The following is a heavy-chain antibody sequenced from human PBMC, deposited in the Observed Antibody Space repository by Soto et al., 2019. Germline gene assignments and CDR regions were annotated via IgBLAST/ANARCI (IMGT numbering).Heavy chain of an antibody. CDR1: GGSFSGYY. CDR3: ARVGYSSSWYGGYYYYGMDV. J-gene: IGHJ6*02. Sequence: PSETLSLTCAVYGGSFSGYYWSWIRQPPGKGLEWIGEINHSGSTNYNPSLKSRVTISVDTSKNQFSLKLSSVTAADTAVYYCARVGYSSSWYGGYYYYGMDVWGQGTTVTVSS. V-gene: IGHV4-34*01. CDR2: INHSGST. D-gene: IGHD6-13*01.